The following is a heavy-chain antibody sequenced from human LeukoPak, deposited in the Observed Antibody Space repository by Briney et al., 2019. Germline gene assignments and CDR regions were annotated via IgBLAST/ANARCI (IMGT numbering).Heavy chain of an antibody. V-gene: IGHV3-30*04. CDR1: GFTFSSYD. CDR3: ARDEDIVVVVAARFDY. J-gene: IGHJ4*02. Sequence: PGGSLRLSCAASGFTFSSYDMHWVRQAPGKGLEWVAVISYDGSNKYYAGSVKGRFTISRDNSKNTLYLQMNSLRAEDTAVYYCARDEDIVVVVAARFDYWGQGTLVTVSS. D-gene: IGHD2-15*01. CDR2: ISYDGSNK.